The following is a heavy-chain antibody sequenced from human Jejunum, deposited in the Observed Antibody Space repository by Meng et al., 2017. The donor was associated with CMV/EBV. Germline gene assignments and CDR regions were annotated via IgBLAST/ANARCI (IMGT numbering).Heavy chain of an antibody. CDR3: ALFTRSWFDP. D-gene: IGHD2-2*01. J-gene: IGHJ5*02. CDR1: GFSLSTSEVG. CDR2: IYWDDDK. V-gene: IGHV2-5*02. Sequence: ITLQESRPTLLKPTQTLTLTCTFSGFSLSTSEVGVGWIRQPPGKALEWLAVIYWDDDKRYSPSLKSRLTITKDTSKNQVVLTLTNMDPVDTATYYCALFTRSWFDPWGQGTLVTVSS.